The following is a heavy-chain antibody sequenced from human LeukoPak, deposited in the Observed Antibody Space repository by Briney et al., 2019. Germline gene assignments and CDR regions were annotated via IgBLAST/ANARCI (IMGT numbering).Heavy chain of an antibody. D-gene: IGHD3-16*02. CDR3: ARDRSVVNFDF. Sequence: PGGSLRLSCAASGFTFSSYSMNWVRQAPGKGLEWVSYISSSSSTIYYADSVKGRFTISRDNAKNSLYLQMNSLRAEDTAVYYCARDRSVVNFDFWGQGTLVTVSS. J-gene: IGHJ4*02. V-gene: IGHV3-48*01. CDR1: GFTFSSYS. CDR2: ISSSSSTI.